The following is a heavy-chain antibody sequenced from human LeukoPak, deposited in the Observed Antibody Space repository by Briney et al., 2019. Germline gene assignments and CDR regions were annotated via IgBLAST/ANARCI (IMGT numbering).Heavy chain of an antibody. CDR2: INPNSGGT. CDR1: GYTFTGYY. D-gene: IGHD3-22*01. Sequence: ASVKVSCKASGYTFTGYYMHWVRQAPGQGLEWMGWINPNSGGTNYAQKFQGRVTMTRDTSISTAYMELSRLRSDDTAVYYCARDSGYYYDSSGYYYPFDYWGQGTLVTVSS. V-gene: IGHV1-2*02. J-gene: IGHJ4*02. CDR3: ARDSGYYYDSSGYYYPFDY.